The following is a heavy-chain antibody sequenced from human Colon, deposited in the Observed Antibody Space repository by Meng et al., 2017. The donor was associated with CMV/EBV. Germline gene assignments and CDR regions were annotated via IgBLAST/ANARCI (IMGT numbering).Heavy chain of an antibody. CDR3: ALYYYDSSGYYTFGY. D-gene: IGHD3-22*01. V-gene: IGHV1-3*01. CDR2: INAGNGNR. J-gene: IGHJ4*02. Sequence: QFQLVRSGAEVKKPGAAVKVSCKASGYTFSNYAMHWVRQAPGQRLEWMGWINAGNGNRKYSQKFQGRVTFTRDTSASTVYTELSSLRSEDTAVYYCALYYYDSSGYYTFGYWGQGTLVTVSS. CDR1: GYTFSNYA.